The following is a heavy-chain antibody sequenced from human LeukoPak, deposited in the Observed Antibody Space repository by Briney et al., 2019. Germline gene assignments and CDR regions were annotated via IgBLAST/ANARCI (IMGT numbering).Heavy chain of an antibody. D-gene: IGHD1-7*01. Sequence: SETLSLTCTVSGGSISSGTYYWSWIRQPPGKGLEWIGEINHSGSTNYNPSLKSRVTISVDTSKNQFSLKLSSVTAADTAVYYCARDLRITGTTVWYFDYWGQGTLVTVSS. J-gene: IGHJ4*02. CDR3: ARDLRITGTTVWYFDY. CDR1: GGSISSGTYY. V-gene: IGHV4-39*07. CDR2: INHSGST.